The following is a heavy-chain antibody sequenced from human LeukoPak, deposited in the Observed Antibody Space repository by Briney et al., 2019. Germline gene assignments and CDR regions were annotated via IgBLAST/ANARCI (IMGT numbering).Heavy chain of an antibody. CDR3: ARDLWAVAGTYYYYGMGV. D-gene: IGHD6-19*01. J-gene: IGHJ6*02. CDR2: INPNSGGT. Sequence: ASVKVSRKASGYTFTGYYMHWVRQAPGQGLEWMGWINPNSGGTNYAQKFQGWVTMTRDTSISTAYMELSRLRSDDTAVYYCARDLWAVAGTYYYYGMGVWGQGTTVTVSS. CDR1: GYTFTGYY. V-gene: IGHV1-2*04.